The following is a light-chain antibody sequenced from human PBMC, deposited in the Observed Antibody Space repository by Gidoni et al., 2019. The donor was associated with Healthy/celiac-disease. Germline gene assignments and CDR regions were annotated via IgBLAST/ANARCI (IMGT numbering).Light chain of an antibody. V-gene: IGKV3-20*01. CDR3: QQYGSSPRRT. Sequence: EIVLTQSPRTLSLSPGERATLSCRASQSISSSYLAWYQQKPGQAPSHLIYGASSRATGIPERFSGSGSGTDFTLTISRLEPEDFAVYYCQQYGSSPRRTFGQGTKVEIK. CDR2: GAS. CDR1: QSISSSY. J-gene: IGKJ1*01.